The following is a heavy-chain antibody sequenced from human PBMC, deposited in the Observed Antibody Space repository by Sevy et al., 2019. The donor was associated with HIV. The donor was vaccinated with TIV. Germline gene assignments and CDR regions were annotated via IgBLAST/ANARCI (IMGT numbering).Heavy chain of an antibody. Sequence: ASVKVSCKASGYTFTSYYMHWVRQAPGQGLEWMGIINPSGGRTSYAQKFQGRVTMTRDTSTSTVYMELSSLRSEDTAVYYCARDHTNYDFWSGYYWGGDYYGMDVWGQGTTVTVSS. D-gene: IGHD3-3*01. CDR2: INPSGGRT. J-gene: IGHJ6*02. V-gene: IGHV1-46*01. CDR3: ARDHTNYDFWSGYYWGGDYYGMDV. CDR1: GYTFTSYY.